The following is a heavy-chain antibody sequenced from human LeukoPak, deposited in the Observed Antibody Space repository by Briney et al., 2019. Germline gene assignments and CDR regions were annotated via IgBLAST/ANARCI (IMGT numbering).Heavy chain of an antibody. CDR3: AKARGQAMAFDY. Sequence: PGGSLRLSCAASGFTFSSYGMSWVRQAPGKGLEWVSAISGSGGSTYYADSVKGRFTISRDNSKNTLYLQMNSLRAEDTAVYYCAKARGQAMAFDYWGQGTLVTVSS. V-gene: IGHV3-23*01. J-gene: IGHJ4*02. CDR1: GFTFSSYG. D-gene: IGHD5-18*01. CDR2: ISGSGGST.